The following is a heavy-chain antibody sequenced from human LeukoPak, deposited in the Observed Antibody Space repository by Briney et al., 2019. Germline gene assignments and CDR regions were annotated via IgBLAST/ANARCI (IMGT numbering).Heavy chain of an antibody. CDR2: ISGSGGAT. CDR1: GFSLFA. Sequence: GGSLRLSCAASGFSLFAMHWVRQAPGKGLEWVSAISGSGGATYHADADSVKGRFTISRDNSKNALYLEINNLRAEDTAVYYCAKDGYNYDSSGHFDYWGQGTLVTVFS. D-gene: IGHD3-22*01. V-gene: IGHV3-23*01. CDR3: AKDGYNYDSSGHFDY. J-gene: IGHJ4*02.